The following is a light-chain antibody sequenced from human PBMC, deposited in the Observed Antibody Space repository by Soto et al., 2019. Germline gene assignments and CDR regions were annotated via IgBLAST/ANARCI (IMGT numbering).Light chain of an antibody. Sequence: EIVLTQSPGTLSLSPGERASLSCRASESVSSSYLAWYQQKPGQAPRLLIYSASSRATGIPYRFSGSGFGTDFTLTTGSLEPEDFAVYYCQQYGSSPLTFGQGTKVDIK. CDR2: SAS. V-gene: IGKV3-20*01. CDR1: ESVSSSY. J-gene: IGKJ1*01. CDR3: QQYGSSPLT.